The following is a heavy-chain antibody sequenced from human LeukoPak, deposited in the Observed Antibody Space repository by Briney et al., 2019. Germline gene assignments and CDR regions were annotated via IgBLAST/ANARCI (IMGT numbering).Heavy chain of an antibody. Sequence: GRSLRLSCAASGFTFEDYAMHWVRQVPGKGLEWVAGISWRSGNIGYAESVKGRFTISRDNAENTPHLQMNSLRTEDTALYFCARDAWRRAFNYGMDVWGQGTTVAVSS. CDR1: GFTFEDYA. CDR3: ARDAWRRAFNYGMDV. CDR2: ISWRSGNI. V-gene: IGHV3-9*01. J-gene: IGHJ6*02. D-gene: IGHD5-12*01.